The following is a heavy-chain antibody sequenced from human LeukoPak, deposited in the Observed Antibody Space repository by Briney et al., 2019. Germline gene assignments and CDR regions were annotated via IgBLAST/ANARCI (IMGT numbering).Heavy chain of an antibody. V-gene: IGHV3-23*01. J-gene: IGHJ4*02. D-gene: IGHD3-9*01. CDR3: ARTYYDILTGYNPYFDY. CDR2: ISPSGDIT. Sequence: GSLRLSCAASGFIFSSHGMNWVRQAPGKGLEWVSGISPSGDITYYADSVKGRFTISRDNAKNFLYLQMNSLRAEDTAVYYCARTYYDILTGYNPYFDYWGQGILVTVSS. CDR1: GFIFSSHG.